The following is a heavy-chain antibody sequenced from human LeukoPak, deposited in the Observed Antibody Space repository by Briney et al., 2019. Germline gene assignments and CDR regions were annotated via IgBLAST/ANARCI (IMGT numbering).Heavy chain of an antibody. CDR1: GFTFSSYT. J-gene: IGHJ5*01. V-gene: IGHV3-23*01. Sequence: GGSLRLSCAASGFTFSSYTMSWVRQAPGKGLEWVSTITTSDGNTYYADSVKGRFTVSRDNSKNTLFLQMNSLRAEDTAVYYCAKDGGLWVXAHWGDSWGRGTXVXVSS. CDR2: ITTSDGNT. CDR3: AKDGGLWVXAHWGDS. D-gene: IGHD7-27*01.